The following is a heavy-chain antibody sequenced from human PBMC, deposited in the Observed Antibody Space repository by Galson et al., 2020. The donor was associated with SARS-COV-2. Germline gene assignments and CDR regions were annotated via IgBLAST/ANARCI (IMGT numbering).Heavy chain of an antibody. CDR2: IYYSGST. Sequence: SETLSLTCTVSGGSISSSSYYWGWIRQPPGKGLEWIGSIYYSGSTYYNPSLKSRVTISVDTSKNQFSLKLSSVTAADTAVYYCARVPGPGDFWSGYEYYYYMDVWGKGTTVTVSS. J-gene: IGHJ6*03. CDR3: ARVPGPGDFWSGYEYYYYMDV. D-gene: IGHD3-3*01. V-gene: IGHV4-39*07. CDR1: GGSISSSSYY.